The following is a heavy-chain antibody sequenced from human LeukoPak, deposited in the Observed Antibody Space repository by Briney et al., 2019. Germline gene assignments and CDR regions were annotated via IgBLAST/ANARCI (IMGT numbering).Heavy chain of an antibody. CDR1: GYTFTSYY. Sequence: ASVKVSRKASGYTFTSYYMHWVRQAPGQGLAWMGWINPYSGDTTYAQKFQGRLTLTRDTSISTAYMEVSRLKSDDTAVYYCARTNGGYEYNWGQGTRVIVSS. CDR2: INPYSGDT. CDR3: ARTNGGYEYN. V-gene: IGHV1-2*02. J-gene: IGHJ4*02. D-gene: IGHD5-12*01.